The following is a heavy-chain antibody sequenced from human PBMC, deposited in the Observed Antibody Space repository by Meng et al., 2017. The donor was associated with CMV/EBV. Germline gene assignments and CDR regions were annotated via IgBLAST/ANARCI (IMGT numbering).Heavy chain of an antibody. CDR1: GFTFSSYS. J-gene: IGHJ6*02. V-gene: IGHV3-21*01. Sequence: SCAASGFTFSSYSMNWVRQAPGKGLEWVSSISSSSYIYYADSVKGRFTISRDNAKNSLYLQMNSLRAEDTAVYYCARDGLECSSTSCDYYYYYGMDVWGQGTTVTVSS. CDR3: ARDGLECSSTSCDYYYYYGMDV. CDR2: ISSSSYI. D-gene: IGHD2-2*01.